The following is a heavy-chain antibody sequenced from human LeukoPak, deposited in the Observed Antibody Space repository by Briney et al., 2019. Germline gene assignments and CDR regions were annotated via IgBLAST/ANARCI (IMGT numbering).Heavy chain of an antibody. J-gene: IGHJ4*02. CDR3: AKAVYDSSGYLPYYFDY. V-gene: IGHV3-9*01. D-gene: IGHD3-22*01. Sequence: GGSLRLSCAASGFTFDDYAMHWVRQAPGKGLEWVSGISWNSGSIGYADSVKGRFTISRDNAKNSLYLQMNSLRAEDTALYYCAKAVYDSSGYLPYYFDYWGQGTLVTVSS. CDR1: GFTFDDYA. CDR2: ISWNSGSI.